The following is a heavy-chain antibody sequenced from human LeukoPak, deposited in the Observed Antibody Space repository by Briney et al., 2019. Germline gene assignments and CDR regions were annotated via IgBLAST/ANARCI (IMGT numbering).Heavy chain of an antibody. Sequence: GGSLRLSCAASGFTFSSYAMSWVRQAPGKGLEWVSSISSSSSYIYYADSVKGRFTISRDNAKNSLYLQMNSLRAEDTAVYYCARSWGTTVVTTSYDAFDIWGQGTMVTVSS. CDR2: ISSSSSYI. V-gene: IGHV3-21*01. CDR1: GFTFSSYA. D-gene: IGHD4-23*01. CDR3: ARSWGTTVVTTSYDAFDI. J-gene: IGHJ3*02.